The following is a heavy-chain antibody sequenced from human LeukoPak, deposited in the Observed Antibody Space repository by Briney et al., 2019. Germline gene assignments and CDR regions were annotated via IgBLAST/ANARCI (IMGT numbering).Heavy chain of an antibody. CDR3: ARVGYAGMYPDFYFDY. J-gene: IGHJ4*02. CDR2: IGSSSDYT. D-gene: IGHD3-16*01. CDR1: GFTFSDYY. Sequence: KPGGSLRLSCAASGFTFSDYYMSWIRQAPGQGRKWVSYIGSSSDYTYYADSVKGRFTISRDNAKNSLYLQMDSLRAEDTAVYHCARVGYAGMYPDFYFDYWGQGTLVTVSS. V-gene: IGHV3-11*06.